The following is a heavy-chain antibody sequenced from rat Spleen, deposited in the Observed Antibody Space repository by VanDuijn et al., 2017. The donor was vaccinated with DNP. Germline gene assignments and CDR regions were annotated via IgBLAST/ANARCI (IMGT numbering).Heavy chain of an antibody. D-gene: IGHD1-1*01. CDR1: GFTFSDYA. V-gene: IGHV5S10*01. Sequence: EVQLVESGGGLVQPGNSLKLSCAASGFTFSDYAMAWVRQSPKKGLEWVATIIYDGSSTYYRDSVKGRFTISRDNAKSTLYRQMDSLRSEDTATYYCATHRTTVPFDYWGQGVMVTVSS. CDR3: ATHRTTVPFDY. CDR2: IIYDGSST. J-gene: IGHJ2*01.